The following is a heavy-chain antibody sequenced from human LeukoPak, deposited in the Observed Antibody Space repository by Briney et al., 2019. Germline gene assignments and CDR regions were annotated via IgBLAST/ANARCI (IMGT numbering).Heavy chain of an antibody. J-gene: IGHJ4*02. Sequence: SETLSLTCAVYGGSFSGYYWSWIRQPPGKGLEWIGEINHSGSTNYNPSLKSRVTISVDTSKNQFSLKLSSVTAADTAVYYCARGGIAEFWGQGTLVTVSS. CDR1: GGSFSGYY. V-gene: IGHV4-34*01. CDR3: ARGGIAEF. D-gene: IGHD6-13*01. CDR2: INHSGST.